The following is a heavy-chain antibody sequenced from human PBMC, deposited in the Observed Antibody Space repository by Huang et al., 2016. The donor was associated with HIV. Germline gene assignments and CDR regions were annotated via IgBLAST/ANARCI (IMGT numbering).Heavy chain of an antibody. CDR1: GDSLSGYY. CDR3: ARGRRRLQRKNYYFDY. V-gene: IGHV4-34*02. J-gene: IGHJ4*02. D-gene: IGHD5-18*01. CDR2: IHHSGTT. Sequence: QVQLQQWGAGLLKPSETLSLTCAVYGDSLSGYYWSWIRQSPGKELECIGEIHHSGTTNYNPSLKRRVTISLDTSKKQFSLKLKAVTAADTAVIYCARGRRRLQRKNYYFDYWGQGTLVTVSS.